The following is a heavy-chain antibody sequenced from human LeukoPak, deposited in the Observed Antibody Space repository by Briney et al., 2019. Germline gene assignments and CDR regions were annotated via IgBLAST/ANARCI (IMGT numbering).Heavy chain of an antibody. V-gene: IGHV1-2*02. Sequence: GASVKVSCKASGYTFTGYYMHWVRQAPGQGLEWMGWINPNSGGTNYAQKFQGRVTMTRDTSISTAYMELSRLRSDDTAVYYCARPHVGSGTKEPMDYYYMDVWGKGTTVTVSS. J-gene: IGHJ6*03. CDR2: INPNSGGT. D-gene: IGHD3-10*01. CDR1: GYTFTGYY. CDR3: ARPHVGSGTKEPMDYYYMDV.